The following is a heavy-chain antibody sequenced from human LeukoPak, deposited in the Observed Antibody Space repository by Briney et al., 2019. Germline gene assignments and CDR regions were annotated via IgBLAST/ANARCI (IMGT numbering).Heavy chain of an antibody. CDR3: ARGPIGSGSYYIDY. J-gene: IGHJ4*02. CDR1: GYTFTSYD. CDR2: MNPNSGNT. Sequence: APVKVSCKASGYTFTSYDINWVRQATGQGLEWMGWMNPNSGNTGYAQKFQGRVTMTRNTSISTAYMELSSLRSEDTAVYYCARGPIGSGSYYIDYWGQGTLVTVSS. V-gene: IGHV1-8*01. D-gene: IGHD3-10*01.